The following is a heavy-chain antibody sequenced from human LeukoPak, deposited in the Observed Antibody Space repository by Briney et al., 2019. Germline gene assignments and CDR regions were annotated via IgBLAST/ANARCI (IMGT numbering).Heavy chain of an antibody. CDR2: ISYDGSNK. D-gene: IGHD5-18*01. Sequence: GGSLRLSCAASGFTFSSYGMHWVRQAPGKGLEWVAVISYDGSNKYYADSVKGRFTISRDNSKNTLYLQMNSLRAEDTAVYYCAKDDNSYGLRDPDYWGQGTLVTVSS. J-gene: IGHJ4*02. CDR1: GFTFSSYG. CDR3: AKDDNSYGLRDPDY. V-gene: IGHV3-30*18.